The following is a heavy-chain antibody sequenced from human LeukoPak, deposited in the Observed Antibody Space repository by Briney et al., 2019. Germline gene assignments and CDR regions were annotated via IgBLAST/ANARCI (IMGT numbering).Heavy chain of an antibody. D-gene: IGHD3-22*01. V-gene: IGHV3-53*01. CDR3: ARDGVGYDSSGQLDY. J-gene: IGHJ4*02. CDR1: GFTVSNSY. CDR2: IYSGGST. Sequence: GGSLRLSCAASGFTVSNSYMSWVRQAPGKGLEWVSVIYSGGSTYYADSVKGRFTISRDNSKNTLYLQMNSLRAEDTAVYYCARDGVGYDSSGQLDYWGQGTLVTVSS.